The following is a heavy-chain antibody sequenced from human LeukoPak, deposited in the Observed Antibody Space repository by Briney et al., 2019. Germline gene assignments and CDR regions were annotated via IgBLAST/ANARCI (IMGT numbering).Heavy chain of an antibody. V-gene: IGHV4-4*02. CDR1: GDSISSSNW. CDR3: ARDGFGYYGSGSYGNWFDP. Sequence: SETLSLTCAVSGDSISSSNWWSWVRQPPGKGLEWIGEIYHSGSTNYNPSLKSRVTISVDKSKNQFSLKLSSVTAADTAVYYCARDGFGYYGSGSYGNWFDPWGQGTLVTVSS. CDR2: IYHSGST. D-gene: IGHD3-10*01. J-gene: IGHJ5*02.